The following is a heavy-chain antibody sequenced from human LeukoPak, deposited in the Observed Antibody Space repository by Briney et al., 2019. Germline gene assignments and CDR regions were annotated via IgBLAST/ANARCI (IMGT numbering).Heavy chain of an antibody. D-gene: IGHD5-18*01. V-gene: IGHV3-7*01. Sequence: GGSLRLSCAASGFTFSSYWMSWVRQAPGKGLEWVANIKKDGSEKYYVDSAKGRFTISRDNAKTSLYLQMNSLRAEDTAVYYCARDLSGVTGYTYGRGIDYWGQGTLVTVSS. J-gene: IGHJ4*02. CDR2: IKKDGSEK. CDR3: ARDLSGVTGYTYGRGIDY. CDR1: GFTFSSYW.